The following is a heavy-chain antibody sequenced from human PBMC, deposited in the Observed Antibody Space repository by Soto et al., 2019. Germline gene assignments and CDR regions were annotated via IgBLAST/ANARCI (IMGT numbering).Heavy chain of an antibody. J-gene: IGHJ5*02. Sequence: QVQLVQSGAEVKKPGASVKVSCKAPRYIFTAYFMHWVRQAPGQGLEWMGWINPNNGATHYGLSFQGRVTMTRDTSNRTAYMELSSLRSDDTAVYYCASHDPGARFDPWGQGTLVIVSS. V-gene: IGHV1-2*02. D-gene: IGHD1-1*01. CDR1: RYIFTAYF. CDR3: ASHDPGARFDP. CDR2: INPNNGAT.